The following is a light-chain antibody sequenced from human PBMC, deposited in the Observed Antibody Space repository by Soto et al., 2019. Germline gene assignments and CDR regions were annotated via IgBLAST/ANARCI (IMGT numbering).Light chain of an antibody. CDR1: QSVSSN. CDR3: QQRGTWPT. CDR2: DAS. Sequence: EIVMTQSPATLSVSPGERATLSCRASQSVSSNLAWYQQKPGQAPRLLIYDASSRANGIPARFTGSGSGTDFSLTISSLEPEDFAVYYCQQRGTWPTFGQGTRVEI. J-gene: IGKJ1*01. V-gene: IGKV3-11*01.